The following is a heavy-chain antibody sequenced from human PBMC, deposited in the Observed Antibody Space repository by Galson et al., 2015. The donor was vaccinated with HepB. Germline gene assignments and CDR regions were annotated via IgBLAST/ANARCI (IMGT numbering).Heavy chain of an antibody. CDR2: ITSNGGRT. D-gene: IGHD2-8*01. CDR1: GFTFSRYA. V-gene: IGHV3-23*01. J-gene: IGHJ4*02. Sequence: SLRLSCAASGFTFSRYAMTWVRQAPGKGLEWISSITSNGGRTFYTNSVKGRFTISRDNSRNTVVLQLSSLRPEDTAVYYCAKDGIMVSNNPYQLHFWGQGTL. CDR3: AKDGIMVSNNPYQLHF.